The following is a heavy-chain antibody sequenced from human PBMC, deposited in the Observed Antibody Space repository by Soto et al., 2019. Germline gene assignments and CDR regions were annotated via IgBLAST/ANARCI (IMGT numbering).Heavy chain of an antibody. D-gene: IGHD5-12*01. V-gene: IGHV3-74*01. CDR1: GFTFRNYW. J-gene: IGHJ4*02. CDR3: VRDRGYSGYDS. Sequence: GGSLRLSCAASGFTFRNYWMHWVRQAPGKGLVWVSRINTDGSSTTYADSVKGRFTISRDNAKNTLFLQMNSLRAEDTAVYYCVRDRGYSGYDSWGQGTLVTVSS. CDR2: INTDGSST.